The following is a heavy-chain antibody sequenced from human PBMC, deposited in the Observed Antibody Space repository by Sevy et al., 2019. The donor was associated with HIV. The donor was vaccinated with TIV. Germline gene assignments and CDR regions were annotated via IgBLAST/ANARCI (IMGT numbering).Heavy chain of an antibody. J-gene: IGHJ3*02. V-gene: IGHV4-59*01. CDR1: GGSISSYY. CDR3: ARGRYYYGSGSPNDAFDI. CDR2: IYYSGST. D-gene: IGHD3-10*01. Sequence: SETLSLTCTVSGGSISSYYWSWIRQPPGKGLEWIGYIYYSGSTNYNPSLKSRVTISVDTSKNQFSLKLGSVTAADTAVYYCARGRYYYGSGSPNDAFDIWGQGTMVTVSS.